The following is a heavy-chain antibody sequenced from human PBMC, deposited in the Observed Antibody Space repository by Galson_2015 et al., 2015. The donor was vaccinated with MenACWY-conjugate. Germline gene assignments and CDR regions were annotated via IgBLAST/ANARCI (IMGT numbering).Heavy chain of an antibody. V-gene: IGHV3-7*03. Sequence: SLRLSCAASGFTFSSYSMSWVRQAPGKGLEWVANIKQDGSEKYYVDSVKGRFTISRDNAKNSLYLQMNSLRAEDTAVYYCARGPAGGWYEGYYYGMDVWGQGTTVTVSS. CDR1: GFTFSSYS. D-gene: IGHD6-19*01. J-gene: IGHJ6*02. CDR3: ARGPAGGWYEGYYYGMDV. CDR2: IKQDGSEK.